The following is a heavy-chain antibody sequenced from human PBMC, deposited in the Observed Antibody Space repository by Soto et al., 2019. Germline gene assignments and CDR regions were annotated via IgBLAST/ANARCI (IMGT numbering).Heavy chain of an antibody. J-gene: IGHJ4*02. CDR1: GGSISSSSYY. CDR2: IYYSGST. V-gene: IGHV4-39*01. Sequence: PSGTLSLTCTVSGGSISSSSYYWGWIRQPPGKGLEWIGSIYYSGSTYYNPSLKSRVTISVDTSKNQFSLKLSSVTAADTAVYYCARHNVVVVTATFDYWGQGTLVTVS. CDR3: ARHNVVVVTATFDY. D-gene: IGHD2-21*02.